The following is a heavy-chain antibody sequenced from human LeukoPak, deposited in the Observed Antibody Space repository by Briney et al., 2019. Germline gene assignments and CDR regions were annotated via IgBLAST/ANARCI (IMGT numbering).Heavy chain of an antibody. V-gene: IGHV4-39*01. CDR1: GGSLSGYY. D-gene: IGHD5-24*01. J-gene: IGHJ2*01. Sequence: PSETLSLTCAVSGGSLSGYYWSWIRQPPGKGLEWIGSIYYSGSTYYNPSLNSRVTISVDTSKKQFSLKLSSVTAADTAVYYCARHVRWLQLTLYFDIWGRGTLVTVSS. CDR3: ARHVRWLQLTLYFDI. CDR2: IYYSGST.